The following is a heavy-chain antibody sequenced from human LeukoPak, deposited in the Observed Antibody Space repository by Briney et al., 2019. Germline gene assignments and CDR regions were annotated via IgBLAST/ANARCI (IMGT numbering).Heavy chain of an antibody. CDR1: GFTFSSYA. D-gene: IGHD6-19*01. CDR2: ISGSGGST. J-gene: IGHJ4*02. V-gene: IGHV3-23*01. CDR3: AKDQWLVLDY. Sequence: GGSLRLSCAASGFTFSSYAMSWVRQAPGKGLEWVSSISGSGGSTYYADSVKGRFTISRDNSKNTLYLQMNSLRAEDTAVYSCAKDQWLVLDYWGQGTLVTVSS.